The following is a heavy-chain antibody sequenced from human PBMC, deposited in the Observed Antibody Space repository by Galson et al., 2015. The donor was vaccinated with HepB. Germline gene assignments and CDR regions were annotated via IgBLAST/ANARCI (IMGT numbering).Heavy chain of an antibody. Sequence: SLRLSCAASGFTFSNAWMSWVRQAPGKGLEWVGRIKNKADGGTIHYAAPVKGRFTISRDDSENTLYLQMNSLKTEDTAVYYCSRTDPLDVWSQGTTVTVSS. CDR2: IKNKADGGTI. D-gene: IGHD4-17*01. CDR1: GFTFSNAW. V-gene: IGHV3-15*01. CDR3: SRTDPLDV. J-gene: IGHJ6*02.